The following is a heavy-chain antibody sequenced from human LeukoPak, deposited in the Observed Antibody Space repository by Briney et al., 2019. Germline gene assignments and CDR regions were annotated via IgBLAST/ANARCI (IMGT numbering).Heavy chain of an antibody. J-gene: IGHJ4*02. V-gene: IGHV3-7*01. CDR1: GFTFSSYS. CDR3: AREWARSAGTDY. CDR2: IKEDGSEK. Sequence: PGGSLRLSCAASGFTFSSYSMNWVRQAPGKGLEWVANIKEDGSEKYYVDSVKGRFTISRDNAKNSLYLQMSSLRAEDTAVYYCAREWARSAGTDYWGQGTLVTVSS. D-gene: IGHD6-13*01.